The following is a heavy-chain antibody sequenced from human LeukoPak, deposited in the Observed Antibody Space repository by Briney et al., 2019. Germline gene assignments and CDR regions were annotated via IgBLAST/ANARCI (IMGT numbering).Heavy chain of an antibody. J-gene: IGHJ1*01. CDR2: IYSGGST. CDR1: GFTVSSNY. D-gene: IGHD3-10*01. V-gene: IGHV3-53*01. Sequence: GGSLRLSCAASGFTVSSNYMSWVRQAPGKGLEWVSVIYSGGSTYYADSVKGRFTISRDNSKNTLYLQMDSLRAEDTAVYYCARDGGPGSGNRYFQHWGQGTLVTVSS. CDR3: ARDGGPGSGNRYFQH.